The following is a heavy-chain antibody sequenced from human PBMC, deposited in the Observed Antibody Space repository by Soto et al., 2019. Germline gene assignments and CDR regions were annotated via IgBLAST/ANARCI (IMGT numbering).Heavy chain of an antibody. V-gene: IGHV1-18*01. CDR2: ISAYTDDP. Sequence: QGQLVQSGAEVKKPGASVKVSCTASGNTFTNFGVTWVRQAPGQGLEWMGWISAYTDDPNYAQKFQGRSTMAIDTSTGTGYLEPGRLNSGHPAVYYCARVITGGEAWFDPWGQGTLVTVSS. D-gene: IGHD2-8*02. CDR3: ARVITGGEAWFDP. J-gene: IGHJ5*02. CDR1: GNTFTNFG.